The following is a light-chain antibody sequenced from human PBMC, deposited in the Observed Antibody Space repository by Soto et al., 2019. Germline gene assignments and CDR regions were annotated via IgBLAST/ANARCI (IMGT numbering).Light chain of an antibody. CDR3: PLSYITPIT. J-gene: IGKJ5*01. V-gene: IGKV1-39*01. Sequence: LYQSPSALSASIGDRVTITCRASQGMSSYLARYQHKPGKAPKFLIYAASSLQRGVPSRFSGSGSGTDFTLTISSLQPEDCATYNCPLSYITPITFGQGTRLEV. CDR1: QGMSSY. CDR2: AAS.